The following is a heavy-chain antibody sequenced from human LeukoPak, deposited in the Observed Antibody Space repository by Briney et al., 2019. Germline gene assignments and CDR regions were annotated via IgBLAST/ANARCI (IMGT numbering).Heavy chain of an antibody. CDR2: ISSSGGST. Sequence: PGGSLRLSCAASGFTFSSYAMSWVRQAPGKGLEWVSAISSSGGSTYYADSVKGRFTISRDNSKNTLYLQMNSLRAEDTAVYYCAKTIVVDTQAGYFDYWGQGTLVTVSS. J-gene: IGHJ4*02. D-gene: IGHD3-22*01. CDR3: AKTIVVDTQAGYFDY. V-gene: IGHV3-23*01. CDR1: GFTFSSYA.